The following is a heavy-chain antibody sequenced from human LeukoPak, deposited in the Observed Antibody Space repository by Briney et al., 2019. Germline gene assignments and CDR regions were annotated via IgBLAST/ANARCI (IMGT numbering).Heavy chain of an antibody. J-gene: IGHJ5*02. D-gene: IGHD3-3*01. V-gene: IGHV1-8*01. Sequence: GASVKVSCKASGYTFTSYDINWVRQASGQGLEWMGWMNPNSGNTGYAQKFQGRVTMTRNTSINTAYMELSSLRSEDTAVYYRARGRLTYYDFWSGSNLNWFDPWGQGTLVTVSS. CDR1: GYTFTSYD. CDR3: ARGRLTYYDFWSGSNLNWFDP. CDR2: MNPNSGNT.